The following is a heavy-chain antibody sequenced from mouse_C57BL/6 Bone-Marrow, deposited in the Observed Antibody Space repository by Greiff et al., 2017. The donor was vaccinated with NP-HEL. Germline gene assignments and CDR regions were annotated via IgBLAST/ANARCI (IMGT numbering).Heavy chain of an antibody. CDR3: ARKSYYCGSSLDY. Sequence: QVQLQQPGAELVMPGASVKLSCKASGYTFTSYWMHWVKQRPGQGLEWIGEIDPSDSYTNYNQKFKGKSTLTVDKSSSTAYMQLSSLTSEDSAVYYCARKSYYCGSSLDYWGKGTTLTVSS. V-gene: IGHV1-69*01. CDR1: GYTFTSYW. D-gene: IGHD1-1*01. CDR2: IDPSDSYT. J-gene: IGHJ2*01.